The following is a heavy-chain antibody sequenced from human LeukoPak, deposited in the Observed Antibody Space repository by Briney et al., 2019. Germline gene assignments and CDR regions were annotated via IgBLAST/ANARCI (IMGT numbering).Heavy chain of an antibody. CDR1: GFIVSGNY. J-gene: IGHJ4*02. CDR3: AARKVRGVWFYLDY. CDR2: IYSDADT. V-gene: IGHV3-53*01. D-gene: IGHD3-10*01. Sequence: GGSLRLSCAASGFIVSGNYMSWVRQAPGKGLECVSVIYSDADTYYADSVKGRFTISTDNSKNTLYLQMNSLRVEDTAVYFCAARKVRGVWFYLDYWGQGTLVTVSS.